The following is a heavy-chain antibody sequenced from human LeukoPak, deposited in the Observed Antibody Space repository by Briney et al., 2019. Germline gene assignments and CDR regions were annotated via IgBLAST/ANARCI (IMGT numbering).Heavy chain of an antibody. CDR3: ARGGADYDIRSGHYLGY. CDR1: GYTFTSYG. Sequence: GASVKVSCKASGYTFTSYGISWVRQAPGQGLEWMGWISAYNGDTNYAQKLQGRVTMTTDTSTSTAYMELRSLKSGDTAIYYCARGGADYDIRSGHYLGYWGQGTLVTVSS. V-gene: IGHV1-18*01. CDR2: ISAYNGDT. J-gene: IGHJ4*02. D-gene: IGHD3-3*01.